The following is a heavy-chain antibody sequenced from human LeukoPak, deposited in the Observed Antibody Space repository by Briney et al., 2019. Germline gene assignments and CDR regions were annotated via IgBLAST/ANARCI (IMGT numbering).Heavy chain of an antibody. CDR1: GYTLTELS. J-gene: IGHJ6*02. CDR3: ATDLVDGDYGDRLGGMDV. Sequence: ASVKVSCKVSGYTLTELSMHWVRQAPGKGLEWMGGFDPEDGETIYARKFQGRVTMTEDTSTDTAYTELSSLRSEDTAVYYCATDLVDGDYGDRLGGMDVWGQGTTVTVSS. CDR2: FDPEDGET. V-gene: IGHV1-24*01. D-gene: IGHD4-17*01.